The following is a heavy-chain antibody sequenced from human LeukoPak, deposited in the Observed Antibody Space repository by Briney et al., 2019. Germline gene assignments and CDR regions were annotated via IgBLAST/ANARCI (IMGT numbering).Heavy chain of an antibody. V-gene: IGHV3-7*01. CDR3: ARDDGGFSSIWYDALDI. J-gene: IGHJ3*02. CDR2: IKQDGSEK. CDR1: GFTLSSYW. Sequence: GGSLRLSCAASGFTLSSYWMTWVRQAPGKGLEWVANIKQDGSEKNYVDSVKGRFTISRDNAKNSLYLQMNSLRPEDTAVYYCARDDGGFSSIWYDALDIWGQGTMVTVSS. D-gene: IGHD6-13*01.